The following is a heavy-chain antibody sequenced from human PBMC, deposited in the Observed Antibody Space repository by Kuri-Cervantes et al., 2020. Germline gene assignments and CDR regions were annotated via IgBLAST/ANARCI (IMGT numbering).Heavy chain of an antibody. V-gene: IGHV3-9*01. J-gene: IGHJ3*02. CDR1: GFTFDDYA. Sequence: SLKISCAASGFTFDDYAMHWVRQAPGKGLEWVSGISRNSGSIGYADSVKGRFTISRDNAKNSLYLQMNSLRAEDTALYYCAKDIGPLLITGTTSHAFDIWGQGTMVTVSS. CDR2: ISRNSGSI. CDR3: AKDIGPLLITGTTSHAFDI. D-gene: IGHD1-20*01.